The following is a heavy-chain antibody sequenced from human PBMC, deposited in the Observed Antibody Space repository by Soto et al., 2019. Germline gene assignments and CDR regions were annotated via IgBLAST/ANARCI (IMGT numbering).Heavy chain of an antibody. Sequence: SETLSLTCTVSGGSISSGDYYWSWIRQPPGKGLEWIGYIYYGGSTYYNPSLKSRVTISVDTSKNQFSLKLSSVTAADTAVYYCARELRVELEPYGMDVWGQGTTVTVSS. CDR3: ARELRVELEPYGMDV. D-gene: IGHD1-1*01. J-gene: IGHJ6*02. CDR1: GGSISSGDYY. CDR2: IYYGGST. V-gene: IGHV4-30-4*01.